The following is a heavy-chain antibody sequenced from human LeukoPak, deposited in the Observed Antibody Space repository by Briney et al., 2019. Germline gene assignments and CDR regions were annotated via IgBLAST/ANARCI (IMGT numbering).Heavy chain of an antibody. D-gene: IGHD3-16*01. V-gene: IGHV4-59*06. CDR3: ASLSVGEYYFDY. J-gene: IGHJ4*02. Sequence: SETLSLTCTVPGGSISSYYWSWIRQPPGKGLEWIGYIYYSGSTYYNPSLKSRVTISVDTSKNQFSLKLSSVTAADTAVYYCASLSVGEYYFDYRGQGTLVTVSS. CDR2: IYYSGST. CDR1: GGSISSYY.